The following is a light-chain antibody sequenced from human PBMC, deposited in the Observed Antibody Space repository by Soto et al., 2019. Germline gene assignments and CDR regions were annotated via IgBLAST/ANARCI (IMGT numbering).Light chain of an antibody. J-gene: IGKJ2*01. Sequence: VLTQYPATLSVSPGERVTLSCRASQSVSSLLAWYQQKPGQAPRLLIYSTSTRSTGIPARFSGSGSGTEFTLTISSLQSEDFAIYYCQQYHYWPYTFGQGTKLEIK. CDR2: STS. V-gene: IGKV3-15*01. CDR3: QQYHYWPYT. CDR1: QSVSSL.